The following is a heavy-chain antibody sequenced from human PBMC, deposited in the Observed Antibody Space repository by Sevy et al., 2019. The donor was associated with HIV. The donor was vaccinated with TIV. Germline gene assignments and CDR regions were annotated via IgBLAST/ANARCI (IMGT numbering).Heavy chain of an antibody. D-gene: IGHD1-26*01. CDR2: ISYSGRN. J-gene: IGHJ3*02. CDR1: GGSISSLNYY. CDR3: ARANAYLTSDAFDI. V-gene: IGHV4-31*03. Sequence: SETLSLTCTVSGGSISSLNYYWTWIRQHPGKGLEWIVYISYSGRNLYNPSLKSRVTISVDTSKNQFSLKLSSVTAADTAVYYCARANAYLTSDAFDIWGQGTMVTVSS.